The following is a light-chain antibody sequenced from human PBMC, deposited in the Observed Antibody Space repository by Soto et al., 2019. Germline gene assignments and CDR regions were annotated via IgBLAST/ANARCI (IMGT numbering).Light chain of an antibody. J-gene: IGKJ5*01. V-gene: IGKV1-39*01. CDR2: AAS. CDR3: QQSYTTPRIT. Sequence: IQMTQSPSSLSASVGDRVTITCRASQGISNCLAWYQHKPGKAPKHLIYAASSLQTGVPSRFTGSGSGTEFTLTIDSLQPEDFATYYCQQSYTTPRITFGQGTRLEIK. CDR1: QGISNC.